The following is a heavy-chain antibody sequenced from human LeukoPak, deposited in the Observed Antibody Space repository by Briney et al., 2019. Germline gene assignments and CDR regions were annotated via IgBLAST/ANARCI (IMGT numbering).Heavy chain of an antibody. D-gene: IGHD3-22*01. CDR1: GFTFSSYS. CDR2: ISSSSSTI. CDR3: ARDPLDYYDSSGYARLDY. V-gene: IGHV3-48*01. J-gene: IGHJ4*02. Sequence: GGSLRLSCAASGFTFSSYSMNWVRQAPGKGLEWISYISSSSSTIYYADSVKGRFTISRDNAKNSLYLQMNSLRAEDTAVYYCARDPLDYYDSSGYARLDYWGQGTLVTVSS.